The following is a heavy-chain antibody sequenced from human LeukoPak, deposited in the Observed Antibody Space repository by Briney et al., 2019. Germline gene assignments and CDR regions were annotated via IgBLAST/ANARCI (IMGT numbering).Heavy chain of an antibody. CDR1: GSSFSTYG. J-gene: IGHJ4*02. CDR2: ITGSGGST. V-gene: IGHV3-23*01. D-gene: IGHD7-27*01. Sequence: ESLSLSCLASGSSFSTYGTSCVSHLPRKWLEWGSAITGSGGSTYYTDSMKGRFTISTDTSKHTICLQIDSLIVTDTAVYYCAIDQLGGVLYFEYWGQGALVTVSS. CDR3: AIDQLGGVLYFEY.